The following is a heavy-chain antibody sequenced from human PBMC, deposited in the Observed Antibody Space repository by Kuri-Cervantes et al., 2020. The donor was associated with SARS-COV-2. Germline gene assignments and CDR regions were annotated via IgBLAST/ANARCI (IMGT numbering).Heavy chain of an antibody. CDR1: GGTFSSYA. J-gene: IGHJ6*02. CDR3: ARDDGYDPHYYYYYVMDV. V-gene: IGHV1-69*06. D-gene: IGHD5-12*01. CDR2: IIPIFGTA. Sequence: SVKVSCKASGGTFSSYAISWVRQAPGQGLEWMGGIIPIFGTANYAQKFQGRVTITADKSTSTAYMELRSLRSDDTAVYYCARDDGYDPHYYYYYVMDVWGQGTTVTVSS.